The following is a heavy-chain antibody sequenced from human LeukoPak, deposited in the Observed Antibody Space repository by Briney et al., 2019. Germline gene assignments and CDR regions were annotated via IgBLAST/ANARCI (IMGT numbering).Heavy chain of an antibody. D-gene: IGHD3-3*01. CDR3: ASRRDFWSGDTFDY. CDR2: INPNSGGT. Sequence: ASVKVSCKASGYTFTGYYMHWVRQAPGQGLEWMVRINPNSGGTNYAQKFQGRVTMTRDTSISTAYMELSRLRSDDTAVYYCASRRDFWSGDTFDYWGQGTLVTVSS. CDR1: GYTFTGYY. V-gene: IGHV1-2*06. J-gene: IGHJ4*02.